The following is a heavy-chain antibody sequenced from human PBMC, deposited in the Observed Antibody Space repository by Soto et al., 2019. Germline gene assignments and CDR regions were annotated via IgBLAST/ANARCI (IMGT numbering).Heavy chain of an antibody. CDR2: VYYNENT. CDR1: GGSISSFTYY. CDR3: ARRERYYGSPGWFDP. Sequence: QLQLQESGPGLVKPSETLSLTCSVSGGSISSFTYYWGWIRQPPGKGLEWIGTVYYNENTYYNPSLKSRVTITVDTAKNQFSLNLRSVTAAGTAMYFCARRERYYGSPGWFDPWGPGTLVTVSS. V-gene: IGHV4-39*01. J-gene: IGHJ5*02. D-gene: IGHD3-10*01.